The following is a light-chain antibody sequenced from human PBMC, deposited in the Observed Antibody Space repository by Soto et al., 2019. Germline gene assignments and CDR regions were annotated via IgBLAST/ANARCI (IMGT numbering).Light chain of an antibody. Sequence: EIVLTQSPATLSLSPGERATLSCRASQSVSSYLGWYQQKPGQAPRLLIYDASNRATGIPARFSGSGSGTAFTPTISSLEPEDFAVYYCQQRSNWPITFGKGTRLEIK. CDR2: DAS. CDR1: QSVSSY. V-gene: IGKV3-11*01. J-gene: IGKJ5*01. CDR3: QQRSNWPIT.